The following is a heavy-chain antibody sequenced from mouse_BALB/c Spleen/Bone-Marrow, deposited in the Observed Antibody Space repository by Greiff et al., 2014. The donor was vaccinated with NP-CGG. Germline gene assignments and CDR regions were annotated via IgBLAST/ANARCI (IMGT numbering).Heavy chain of an antibody. J-gene: IGHJ2*01. V-gene: IGHV1S132*01. D-gene: IGHD2-4*01. CDR3: ARKGISTVIATAHYFDY. CDR1: GYTFTSYW. Sequence: VQLVESGAELVKPGASVKLSCKTSGYTFTSYWIQWVKQRPGQGLGWIGEIFPGTGTTYYNEKFKDKATLTIDTSSSTAYMQLSSLTSEDSAVYFCARKGISTVIATAHYFDYWGQGSTLTVSS. CDR2: IFPGTGTT.